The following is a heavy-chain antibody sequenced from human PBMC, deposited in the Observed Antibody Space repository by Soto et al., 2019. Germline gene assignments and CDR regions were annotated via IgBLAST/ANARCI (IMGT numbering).Heavy chain of an antibody. D-gene: IGHD3-3*01. V-gene: IGHV1-8*01. CDR3: ARGITIFGVVPG. J-gene: IGHJ4*02. CDR2: MNPNSGNT. Sequence: QVQLVQSGAEVKKPGASVKVSCKASGYTFTSYDINWVRQATGQGLEWMGWMNPNSGNTGYAQKFQGRVTMTRNTSISTAYMELSSLRSADTAVYSCARGITIFGVVPGWGQGTLVTVSS. CDR1: GYTFTSYD.